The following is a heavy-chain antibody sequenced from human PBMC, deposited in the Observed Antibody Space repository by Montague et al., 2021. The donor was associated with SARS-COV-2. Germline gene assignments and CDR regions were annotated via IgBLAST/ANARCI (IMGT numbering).Heavy chain of an antibody. J-gene: IGHJ4*02. D-gene: IGHD5-12*01. Sequence: SLRLSCAASGFGFRSYAMSWVRQAPGKRLEWVSGISDSGGSTYYADSVKGRFTISRDNSKNTLYLQMNSLRVEDTAVYYCANPRREYSGSDFVFWYWGQGTLVTVSS. CDR3: ANPRREYSGSDFVFWY. V-gene: IGHV3-23*01. CDR1: GFGFRSYA. CDR2: ISDSGGST.